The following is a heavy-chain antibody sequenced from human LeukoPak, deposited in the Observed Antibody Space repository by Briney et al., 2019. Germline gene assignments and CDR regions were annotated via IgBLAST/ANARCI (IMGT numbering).Heavy chain of an antibody. CDR2: ISGSGGSI. J-gene: IGHJ6*04. V-gene: IGHV3-23*01. CDR1: GIDLDDYA. CDR3: AELGITMIGGV. Sequence: GGTLRLSCVASGIDLDDYAMNWVRQAPGKGLEWVSGISGSGGSIYYADSVKGRFTISRDNAKNSLYLQMNSLRAEDTAVYYCAELGITMIGGVWGKGTTVTISS. D-gene: IGHD3-10*02.